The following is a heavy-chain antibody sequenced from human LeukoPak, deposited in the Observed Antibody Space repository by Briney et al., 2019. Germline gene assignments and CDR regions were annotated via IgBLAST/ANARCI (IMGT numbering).Heavy chain of an antibody. CDR3: AKGGYSYGQSEFDY. CDR1: GFTFSSYA. CDR2: ISGSGGST. D-gene: IGHD5-18*01. J-gene: IGHJ4*02. V-gene: IGHV3-23*01. Sequence: GGSLRLSCAASGFTFSSYAMSWVRQAPGKGLEWVSAISGSGGSTCYADSVKGRFTISRDNSKNTLYLQMNSLRAEDTAVYYCAKGGYSYGQSEFDYWGQGTLVTVSS.